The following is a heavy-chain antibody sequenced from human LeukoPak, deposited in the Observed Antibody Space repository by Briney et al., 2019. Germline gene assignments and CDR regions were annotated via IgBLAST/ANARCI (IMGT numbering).Heavy chain of an antibody. V-gene: IGHV4-59*01. J-gene: IGHJ3*02. Sequence: SETLSLTCTVSGGSISSYYWSWIRQPPGKGLEWIGYIYYSGSTNYNPSLKSRGTISVDTSKNQFSLKLSSVTAADTAVYYCARLMTVLDAFDIWGQGTMVTVSS. CDR3: ARLMTVLDAFDI. CDR2: IYYSGST. D-gene: IGHD2-8*01. CDR1: GGSISSYY.